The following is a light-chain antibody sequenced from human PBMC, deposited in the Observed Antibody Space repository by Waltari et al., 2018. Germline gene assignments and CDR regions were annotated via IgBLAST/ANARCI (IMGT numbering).Light chain of an antibody. Sequence: SYELTQPPSVSVSPGQTASITCSGDKLGDKYACWYQQKPGQSPGLVSYQDSKRPSGIPERFSGSNSGNTATLTISGTQAMDEADYYCQAWDSSTWVFGGGTKLTVL. CDR1: KLGDKY. CDR3: QAWDSSTWV. J-gene: IGLJ3*02. V-gene: IGLV3-1*01. CDR2: QDS.